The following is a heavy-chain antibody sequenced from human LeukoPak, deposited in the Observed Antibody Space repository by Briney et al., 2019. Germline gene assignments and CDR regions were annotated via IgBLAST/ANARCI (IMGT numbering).Heavy chain of an antibody. J-gene: IGHJ4*02. D-gene: IGHD3-9*01. CDR3: ARVQAPYYDILTGYYNWYYFDY. CDR2: IYYSGST. Sequence: SETLSLTCTVSGGSISSYYWSWIRQPPGKGLEWIGYIYYSGSTNYNPSLKSRVTISVDTSKNQFSLKLSSVTAADTAVYYCARVQAPYYDILTGYYNWYYFDYWGQGTLVTVSS. V-gene: IGHV4-59*01. CDR1: GGSISSYY.